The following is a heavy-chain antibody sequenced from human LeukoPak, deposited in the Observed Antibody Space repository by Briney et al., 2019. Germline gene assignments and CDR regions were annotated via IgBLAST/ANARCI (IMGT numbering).Heavy chain of an antibody. J-gene: IGHJ4*02. D-gene: IGHD3-22*01. CDR1: GYTLTNYG. CDR3: ATFYYDSTGYYYLWEI. V-gene: IGHV1-18*01. Sequence: ASVKVSCKASGYTLTNYGVSWVRQAPGQGLEWMGWISAYNGNTNYAQKLQGRVTMTTDTSTSTAYMELRSLRSDDTAVYYCATFYYDSTGYYYLWEIWGQGTLVTVSS. CDR2: ISAYNGNT.